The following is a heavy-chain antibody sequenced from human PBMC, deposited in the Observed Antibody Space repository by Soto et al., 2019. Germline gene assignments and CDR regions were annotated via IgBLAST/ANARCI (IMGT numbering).Heavy chain of an antibody. CDR3: ARNYGDYSDFDY. V-gene: IGHV4-39*01. J-gene: IGHJ4*02. CDR2: VYYSGST. Sequence: SETLSLTCTVSGGSISSSSYYWGWIRQPPGKGLEWIGSVYYSGSTYYNPSLKSRVTISVDTSKNQFSLKLSSVTAADTAVYYCARNYGDYSDFDYWGQGTLVTVSS. D-gene: IGHD4-17*01. CDR1: GGSISSSSYY.